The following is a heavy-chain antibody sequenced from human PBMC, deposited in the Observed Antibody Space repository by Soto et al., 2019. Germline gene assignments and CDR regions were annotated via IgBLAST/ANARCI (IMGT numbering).Heavy chain of an antibody. CDR1: GFSFSSYG. CDR3: ARTSLRRVSSSGDY. CDR2: IWYDGSYK. Sequence: QVQLVESGGGVVRPGRSLRLSCTASGFSFSSYGMHWVRQAPGKGLEWVAVIWYDGSYKDYADSVKGRFTISRDNSKSTLYLQMNTLRAEDTALYYCARTSLRRVSSSGDYWGQGTLVTVSS. D-gene: IGHD2-8*01. J-gene: IGHJ4*02. V-gene: IGHV3-33*01.